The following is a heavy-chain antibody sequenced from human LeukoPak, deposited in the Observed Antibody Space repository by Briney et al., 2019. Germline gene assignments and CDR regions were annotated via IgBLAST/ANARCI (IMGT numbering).Heavy chain of an antibody. D-gene: IGHD3-3*01. CDR2: ISYDGSNK. Sequence: GRSLRLSCAASGFTFSSYAMHWVRQVPGKGLEWVAVISYDGSNKCYADSVKGRFTISRDNSKNTLYLQMNSLRAEDTAVYYCARDRGRDDFWSGYYPTYYYYGMDVWGQGTTVTVSS. CDR3: ARDRGRDDFWSGYYPTYYYYGMDV. V-gene: IGHV3-30-3*01. CDR1: GFTFSSYA. J-gene: IGHJ6*02.